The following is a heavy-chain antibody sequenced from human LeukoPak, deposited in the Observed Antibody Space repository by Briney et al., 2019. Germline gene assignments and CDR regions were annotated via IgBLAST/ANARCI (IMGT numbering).Heavy chain of an antibody. J-gene: IGHJ4*02. V-gene: IGHV1-8*01. CDR2: MDPNSGKT. CDR1: GYTFTTHY. D-gene: IGHD2-21*01. Sequence: ASVKVSCKASGYTFTTHYINWVRQATGQGLEWVGWMDPNSGKTAYAQKFQGRVTMTGHTPISTASMELSSLTSEDTAVYYCARGTDRHCPGRAAYWGQGTVVTASS. CDR3: ARGTDRHCPGRAAY.